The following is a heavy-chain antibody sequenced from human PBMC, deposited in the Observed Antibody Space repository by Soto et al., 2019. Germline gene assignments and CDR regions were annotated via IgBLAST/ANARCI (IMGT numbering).Heavy chain of an antibody. CDR1: GGSISSYY. J-gene: IGHJ6*03. Sequence: SETLSLTCTVSGGSISSYYWSWIRQPPGKGLEWIGYIYYSGSTNYNPSLKSRVTISVDTSKNQFSLKLSSVTAADTAVYYCARRGLHPYYYYYYMDVWGKGTTVTVSS. V-gene: IGHV4-59*08. D-gene: IGHD4-4*01. CDR3: ARRGLHPYYYYYYMDV. CDR2: IYYSGST.